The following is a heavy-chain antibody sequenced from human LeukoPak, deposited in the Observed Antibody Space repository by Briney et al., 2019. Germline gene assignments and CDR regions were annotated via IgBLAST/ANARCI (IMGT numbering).Heavy chain of an antibody. V-gene: IGHV3-48*03. CDR1: GFTFSSYE. CDR3: ARITMVRGVPYYYYGMDV. Sequence: GGSLRLSCAASGFTFSSYEMNWVRQAPGKGLEWVSYISSSGSTIYYADSVKGRFTISRDNAKNSLYLQMNSLRAEDTAVYYCARITMVRGVPYYYYGMDVWGQGTTVTVSS. CDR2: ISSSGSTI. D-gene: IGHD3-10*01. J-gene: IGHJ6*02.